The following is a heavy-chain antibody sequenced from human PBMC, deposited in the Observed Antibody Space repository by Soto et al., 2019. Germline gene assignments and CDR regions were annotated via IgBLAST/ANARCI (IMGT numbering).Heavy chain of an antibody. D-gene: IGHD5-18*01. V-gene: IGHV5-10-1*01. Sequence: PGESLKISCKGSGYSFTSYWISWVRQMPGKGLEWMGRIDPSDSYTNYSPSFQGHVTISADKTISTAYLQWSSLKASDTAMYYCASTREDTAMALGYYYGMDVWGQGTTVTVSS. CDR2: IDPSDSYT. CDR1: GYSFTSYW. J-gene: IGHJ6*02. CDR3: ASTREDTAMALGYYYGMDV.